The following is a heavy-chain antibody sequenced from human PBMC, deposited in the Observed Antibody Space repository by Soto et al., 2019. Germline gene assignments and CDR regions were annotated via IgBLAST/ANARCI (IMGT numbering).Heavy chain of an antibody. CDR3: AKDQISHFWSGFPPYYSYTMDV. D-gene: IGHD3-3*02. CDR1: GFSFSNYG. Sequence: PGGSLRLSCAASGFSFSNYGMHWVRLAPGRGLEWVAVISYDGSTKYYGDSVKGRFTISRDNSINTLYLQMNSLGAEDTALYYCAKDQISHFWSGFPPYYSYTMDVWGPGTTVTVSS. J-gene: IGHJ6*02. V-gene: IGHV3-30*18. CDR2: ISYDGSTK.